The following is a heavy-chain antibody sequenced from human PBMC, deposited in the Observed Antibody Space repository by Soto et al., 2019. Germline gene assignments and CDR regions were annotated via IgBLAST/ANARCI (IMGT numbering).Heavy chain of an antibody. CDR3: AKNGNYYDSSGYYSSYFDY. CDR1: GFTFSSYG. CDR2: ISYDGSNK. V-gene: IGHV3-30*18. Sequence: QVQLVESGGGVVQPGRSLRLSCAASGFTFSSYGMHWVRQAPGKGLEWVAVISYDGSNKYYADSAKGRFTISRDNSKNTLYLQMNSLRAEDTAVYYCAKNGNYYDSSGYYSSYFDYWGQEPWSPSPQ. J-gene: IGHJ4*01. D-gene: IGHD3-22*01.